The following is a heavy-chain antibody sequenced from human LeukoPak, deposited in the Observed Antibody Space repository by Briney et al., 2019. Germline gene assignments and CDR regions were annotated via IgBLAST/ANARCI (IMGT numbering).Heavy chain of an antibody. Sequence: PGLSLRLSCAASGFIFSSYAMNWVRQAPGKGLEWVSVIRGSGGSTYYADSVKGRFTISRDNSKDTLFLQMNSLRAEDTAVYYCAKDLRLGELSDAFDIWGQGTMVTVS. CDR2: IRGSGGST. D-gene: IGHD3-16*02. CDR3: AKDLRLGELSDAFDI. CDR1: GFIFSSYA. V-gene: IGHV3-23*01. J-gene: IGHJ3*02.